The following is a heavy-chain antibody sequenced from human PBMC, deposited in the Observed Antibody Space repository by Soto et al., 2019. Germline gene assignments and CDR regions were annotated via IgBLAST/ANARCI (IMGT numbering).Heavy chain of an antibody. Sequence: DVQVVESGGGLVLPGGSLRLSCAASGFTVSTSRMSWFRQSPGKGLEWVSVIYSGGNTYYADSVKGRFTISRDNSQNTLYIQMTSLSAEDTAVNYCAGERRGDGNSDLWGHGTLVTVSS. V-gene: IGHV3-66*01. J-gene: IGHJ2*01. CDR1: GFTVSTSR. CDR3: AGERRGDGNSDL. CDR2: IYSGGNT. D-gene: IGHD2-15*01.